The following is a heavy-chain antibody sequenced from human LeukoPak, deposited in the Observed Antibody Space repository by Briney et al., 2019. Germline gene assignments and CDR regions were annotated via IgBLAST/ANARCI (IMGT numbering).Heavy chain of an antibody. CDR2: ISSTSGSI. CDR3: AKSRPNSGNWDS. Sequence: TGGSLRLSCVASGFTFSDYTMNWVRQAPGKGLEWVSSISSTSGSIYYAESMKGRFTVSRDNAKNSLYLQMNSLRAEDMAVYYCAKSRPNSGNWDSWGQGILVIVSS. D-gene: IGHD1-1*01. V-gene: IGHV3-21*01. J-gene: IGHJ4*02. CDR1: GFTFSDYT.